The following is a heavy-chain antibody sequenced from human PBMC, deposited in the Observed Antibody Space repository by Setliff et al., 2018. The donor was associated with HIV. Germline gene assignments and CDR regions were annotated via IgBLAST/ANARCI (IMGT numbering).Heavy chain of an antibody. Sequence: SETLSLTCAVSGGSISSSNWWSWIRQPPGEGLEWIGSIYYLGNTYYNPSLKSRLTISVDTSRNLFSLHLSSVTAADTAVYYCARLFSGSPGDYWGQGTLVTVSS. CDR2: IYYLGNT. D-gene: IGHD3-10*01. CDR3: ARLFSGSPGDY. J-gene: IGHJ4*02. V-gene: IGHV4-39*01. CDR1: GGSISSSNW.